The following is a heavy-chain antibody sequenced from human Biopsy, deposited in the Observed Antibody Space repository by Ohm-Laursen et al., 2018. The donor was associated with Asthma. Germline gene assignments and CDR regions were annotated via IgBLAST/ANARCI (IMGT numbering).Heavy chain of an antibody. J-gene: IGHJ4*02. CDR2: IHHSGTS. CDR3: ARIPRRSGSYFVDY. D-gene: IGHD3-22*01. Sequence: SQTLSLTWTVSGDSITSGGCCWNWIHQHPGKGLEWIGYIHHSGTSYFNPSLKSRVSFSRDTSKNQFSLRLSSVTAADTAMYYCARIPRRSGSYFVDYWGQGTLVTVSS. V-gene: IGHV4-31*02. CDR1: GDSITSGGCC.